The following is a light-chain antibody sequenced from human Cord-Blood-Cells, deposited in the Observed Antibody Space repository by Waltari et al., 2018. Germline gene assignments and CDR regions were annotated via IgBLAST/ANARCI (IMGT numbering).Light chain of an antibody. CDR1: QSISSY. J-gene: IGKJ2*01. V-gene: IGKV1-39*01. Sequence: DIQMTQSPSSLSASVGDRVTITCRASQSISSYLNWYQQKPGKAPKLLISAASSLQSGVPSRFSGNRSGTGCTLTISSLQPEYFATYYCQQSYSTPYTFGQGTKLEIK. CDR3: QQSYSTPYT. CDR2: AAS.